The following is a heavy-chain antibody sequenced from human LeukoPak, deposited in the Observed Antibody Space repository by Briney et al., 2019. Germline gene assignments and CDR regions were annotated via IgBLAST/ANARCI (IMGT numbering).Heavy chain of an antibody. CDR3: ARDSPWDIVVVVAATSRASFDI. CDR2: ISAYNGNT. Sequence: ASVKVSCKASGYTFTSYGISWVRQAPGQGLEWTGWISAYNGNTNYAQKLRGRVTMTTDTSTSTAYMELRSLRSDDTAVYYCARDSPWDIVVVVAATSRASFDIWGQGTMVTVSS. CDR1: GYTFTSYG. J-gene: IGHJ3*02. V-gene: IGHV1-18*01. D-gene: IGHD2-15*01.